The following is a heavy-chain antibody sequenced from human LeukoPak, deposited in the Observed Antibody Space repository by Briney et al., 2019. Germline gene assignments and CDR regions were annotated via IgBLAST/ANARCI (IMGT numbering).Heavy chain of an antibody. CDR3: ARGGRSWYAEYDY. CDR1: GYTFSIYY. D-gene: IGHD6-13*01. J-gene: IGHJ4*02. CDR2: INPSGGST. Sequence: ASMKVSCKASGYTFSIYYMHWVRQAPGQGLEWMGIINPSGGSTSYAQKFQGRVTMTRDTSTSTVYMELSSLRSEDTAIYYCARGGRSWYAEYDYWGQGTLVTVSS. V-gene: IGHV1-46*01.